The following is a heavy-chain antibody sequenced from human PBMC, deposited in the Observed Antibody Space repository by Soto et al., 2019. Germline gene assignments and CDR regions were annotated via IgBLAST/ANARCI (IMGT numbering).Heavy chain of an antibody. D-gene: IGHD6-19*01. CDR2: IYHSGSN. Sequence: QVQLQESGPGLVKPSGTLSLTCAVSGGSISSSNWWSWVRQPPGKGLEWVGEIYHSGSNNYNPSLKRRGTISVDKSKIQFSVTLSSVTAAETAVYYCARVAVAGTRVDYWGQGTLVTVSS. J-gene: IGHJ4*02. CDR3: ARVAVAGTRVDY. V-gene: IGHV4-4*02. CDR1: GGSISSSNW.